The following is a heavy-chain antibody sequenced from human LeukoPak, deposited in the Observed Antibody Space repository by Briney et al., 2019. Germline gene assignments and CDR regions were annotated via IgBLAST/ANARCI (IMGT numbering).Heavy chain of an antibody. CDR1: GGSISSYY. J-gene: IGHJ4*02. V-gene: IGHV4-59*12. CDR2: IYYSGST. D-gene: IGHD3-22*01. CDR3: ARDNSYDSSGYVFDY. Sequence: SETLSLTCTVSGGSISSYYWSWIRQPPGKGLEWIGYIYYSGSTNYNPSLKSRVTISVDTSKNQFSLKLSSVTAADTAVYYCARDNSYDSSGYVFDYWGQGTLVTVSS.